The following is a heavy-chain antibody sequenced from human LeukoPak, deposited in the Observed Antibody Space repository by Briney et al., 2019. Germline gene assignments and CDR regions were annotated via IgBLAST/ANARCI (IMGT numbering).Heavy chain of an antibody. Sequence: PGGSLRLSCAASGFSVSDHYLTWVRQAPGKGLEWVSVIYSAGTTYYSDSVKGRFTISRDNAKNSLYLQMNSLRAEDTAVYYCARVVAVAGTDWGQGTLVTVSS. CDR3: ARVVAVAGTD. CDR1: GFSVSDHY. CDR2: IYSAGTT. V-gene: IGHV3-53*01. J-gene: IGHJ4*02. D-gene: IGHD6-19*01.